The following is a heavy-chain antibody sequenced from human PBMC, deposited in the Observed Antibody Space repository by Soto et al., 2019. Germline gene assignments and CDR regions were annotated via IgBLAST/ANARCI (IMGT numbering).Heavy chain of an antibody. CDR1: GYTFASYA. CDR3: ARVAYYYGSGYHYAFDI. V-gene: IGHV1-3*01. J-gene: IGHJ3*02. D-gene: IGHD3-10*01. Sequence: GASVKVSCKASGYTFASYAMHWVRQAPGQRLEWMGWINAGSGNTKYSQKFQGRVTITRDTSASTAYMELSSLRSEDTAVYYCARVAYYYGSGYHYAFDIWGQGTMVTVSS. CDR2: INAGSGNT.